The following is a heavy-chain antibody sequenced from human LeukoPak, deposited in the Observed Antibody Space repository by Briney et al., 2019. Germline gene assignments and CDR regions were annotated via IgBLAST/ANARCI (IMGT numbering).Heavy chain of an antibody. V-gene: IGHV3-30*02. Sequence: PGGSLRLSCAASGFTFSSYEMNWVRQAPGKGLEWVAFIRYDGTDKYYADSVKGRFTISRDNSKNTLYLQMNSLRPEDTAVYYCAPRVVVITAPFDYWGQGTLVTVSS. D-gene: IGHD2-21*01. J-gene: IGHJ4*02. CDR1: GFTFSSYE. CDR3: APRVVVITAPFDY. CDR2: IRYDGTDK.